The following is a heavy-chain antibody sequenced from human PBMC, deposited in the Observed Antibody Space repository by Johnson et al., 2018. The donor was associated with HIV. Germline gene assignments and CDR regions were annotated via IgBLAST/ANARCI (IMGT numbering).Heavy chain of an antibody. CDR2: IRYDGSNK. V-gene: IGHV3-30*02. J-gene: IGHJ3*02. CDR1: GFTFSSYG. Sequence: QVQLVESGGGLVQPGGSLRLSCAASGFTFSSYGIHWVRQAPGKGLEWVAFIRYDGSNKYYADSVKGRFTISRENAKNSLYLQMNSLRAGDTAVYYCARGPRSSGWYPYAFDIWGQGTMVTVSS. CDR3: ARGPRSSGWYPYAFDI. D-gene: IGHD6-19*01.